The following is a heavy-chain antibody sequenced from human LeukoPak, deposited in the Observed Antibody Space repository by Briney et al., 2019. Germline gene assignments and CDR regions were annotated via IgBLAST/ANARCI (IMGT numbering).Heavy chain of an antibody. J-gene: IGHJ4*02. V-gene: IGHV3-23*01. D-gene: IGHD4-17*01. CDR1: GFTFSSYA. Sequence: AGGSLRLSCAASGFTFSSYAMSWVRQAPGKGLECVSAISGSGGSTYYADSVKGRFTISRDNSKNTLYLQMNSLRAEDTAVYYCAKDMTTVTYTSDYWGQGTLVTVSS. CDR2: ISGSGGST. CDR3: AKDMTTVTYTSDY.